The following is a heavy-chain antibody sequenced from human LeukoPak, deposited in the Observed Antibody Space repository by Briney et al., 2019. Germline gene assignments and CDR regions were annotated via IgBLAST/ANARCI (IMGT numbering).Heavy chain of an antibody. V-gene: IGHV4-30-4*08. Sequence: SQTLSLTCTVSGGSISSGDYYWSWIRQPPGKGLEWIGYIYYSGSTYYNPSLKSRVTISVDTSKNQLSLKLSSVTAADTAVYYCARDDPQYWFDPWGQGTLVTVSS. CDR1: GGSISSGDYY. J-gene: IGHJ5*02. D-gene: IGHD3-3*01. CDR3: ARDDPQYWFDP. CDR2: IYYSGST.